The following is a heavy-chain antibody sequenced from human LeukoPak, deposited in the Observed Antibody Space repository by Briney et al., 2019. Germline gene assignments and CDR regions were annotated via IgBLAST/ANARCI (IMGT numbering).Heavy chain of an antibody. J-gene: IGHJ4*02. CDR2: ISWNGRNT. CDR3: ARGSTYSSGWYTGFDY. Sequence: GGSLRLSCAASGFTFDDYDLNWVRQAPGKGLEWVSGISWNGRNTAYAESLKGRFTISRDNAKNSLYLQMNSLRAEDTAVYYCARGSTYSSGWYTGFDYWGQGTLVTVSS. D-gene: IGHD6-19*01. V-gene: IGHV3-20*04. CDR1: GFTFDDYD.